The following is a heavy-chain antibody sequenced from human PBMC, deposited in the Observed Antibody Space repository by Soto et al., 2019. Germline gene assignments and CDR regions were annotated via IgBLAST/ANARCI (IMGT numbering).Heavy chain of an antibody. CDR1: GGTFSSYT. V-gene: IGHV1-69*02. Sequence: ASVKVSCKASGGTFSSYTISWVRQAPGQGLEWMGRIIPILGIANYAQKFQGRVTITADKSTSTAYMELSSLRSEDTAVYYCARGSNCSSTSCYYPDNYYYYMDVWGKGTTVTVSS. D-gene: IGHD2-2*01. J-gene: IGHJ6*03. CDR2: IIPILGIA. CDR3: ARGSNCSSTSCYYPDNYYYYMDV.